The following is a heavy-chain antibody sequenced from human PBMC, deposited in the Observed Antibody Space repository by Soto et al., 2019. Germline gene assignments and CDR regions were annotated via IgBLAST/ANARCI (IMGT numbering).Heavy chain of an antibody. CDR2: ISNSRSNI. D-gene: IGHD3-3*01. CDR1: GFTFSSYS. Sequence: GGSLRLSCAASGFTFSSYSMHWVRQAPGKGLEWVSSISNSRSNIYYADSVKGRFTISRDNAKNTLYLQMNSLRAEDTAVYYCAREYYGGGPNYWGQGTLVTVSS. V-gene: IGHV3-21*01. J-gene: IGHJ4*02. CDR3: AREYYGGGPNY.